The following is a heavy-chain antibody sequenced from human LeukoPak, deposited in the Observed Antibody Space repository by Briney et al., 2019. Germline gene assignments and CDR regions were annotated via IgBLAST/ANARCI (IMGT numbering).Heavy chain of an antibody. D-gene: IGHD5-12*01. CDR1: GFTFSSYA. J-gene: IGHJ5*02. CDR2: INHSGST. V-gene: IGHV4-34*01. CDR3: ARGAGGRGYSGYDYGRPAPHNWFDP. Sequence: PGGSLRLSCAASGFTFSSYAMSWVRQPPGKGLEWIGEINHSGSTNYNPSLKSRVTISVDTSKNQFSLKLSSVTAADTAVYYCARGAGGRGYSGYDYGRPAPHNWFDPWGQGTLVTVSS.